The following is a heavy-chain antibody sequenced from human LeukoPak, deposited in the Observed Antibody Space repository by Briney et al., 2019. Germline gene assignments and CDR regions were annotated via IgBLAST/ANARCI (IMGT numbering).Heavy chain of an antibody. D-gene: IGHD3-16*01. Sequence: GGSLRLSCAASGFTFSSYSMNWVRQAPGTGLGWVSSISSTSSSITYTDSVKGRFTISRDNANNSMYLQMDSLRAEDTAVYYCARDPPSRGTRYFDYWGQGTLVTASS. V-gene: IGHV3-21*01. J-gene: IGHJ4*02. CDR2: ISSTSSSI. CDR1: GFTFSSYS. CDR3: ARDPPSRGTRYFDY.